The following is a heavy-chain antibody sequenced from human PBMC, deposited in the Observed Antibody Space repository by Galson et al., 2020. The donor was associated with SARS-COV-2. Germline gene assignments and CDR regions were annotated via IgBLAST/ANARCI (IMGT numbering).Heavy chain of an antibody. D-gene: IGHD3-10*01. CDR1: GYTFTGYY. V-gene: IGHV1-2*02. J-gene: IGHJ4*02. CDR3: ARETYYYGSGSDRSDY. Sequence: GASVKVSCKASGYTFTGYYMHWVRQAPGQGLAWMGWLNPTSGGTNYAQKFQGRVTMTRDTSISTAYMELSRLRSDDTAVYYCARETYYYGSGSDRSDYWGQGTLVTVSS. CDR2: LNPTSGGT.